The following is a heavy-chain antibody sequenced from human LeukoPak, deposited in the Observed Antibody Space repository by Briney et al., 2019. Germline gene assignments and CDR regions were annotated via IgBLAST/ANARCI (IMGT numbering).Heavy chain of an antibody. Sequence: GGSLILSCAASGFNFGPYYMAWIRQAPGTGLAWVASISAGSTYTPYAHSVEGRFTISRDDAKSSVFLLINTPRAEDTGFYYCAREFYGQFDSWGQGTPVTVSS. CDR2: ISAGSTYT. CDR1: GFNFGPYY. V-gene: IGHV3-11*06. D-gene: IGHD4-17*01. CDR3: AREFYGQFDS. J-gene: IGHJ4*02.